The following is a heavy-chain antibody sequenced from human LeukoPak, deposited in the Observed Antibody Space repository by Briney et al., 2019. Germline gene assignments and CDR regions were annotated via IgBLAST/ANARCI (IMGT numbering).Heavy chain of an antibody. D-gene: IGHD3-10*01. Sequence: GGSLRLSCAAPGFTFSSYAMSWVRQAPGKGLEWVSAISGSGGSTYYADSVKGRFTISRDNSKNTLYLQMNSLRAEDTAVYYCARDSGVRDLWFGEIEENWFDPWGQGTLVTVSS. CDR3: ARDSGVRDLWFGEIEENWFDP. V-gene: IGHV3-23*01. CDR1: GFTFSSYA. CDR2: ISGSGGST. J-gene: IGHJ5*02.